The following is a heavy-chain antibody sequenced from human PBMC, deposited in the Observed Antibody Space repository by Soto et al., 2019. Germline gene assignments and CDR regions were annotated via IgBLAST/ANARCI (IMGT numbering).Heavy chain of an antibody. V-gene: IGHV1-46*01. J-gene: IGHJ3*02. CDR3: ARDLSGSYGSVNDAFDI. D-gene: IGHD1-26*01. Sequence: ASVKVSCKASGYTFTSYYMHWVRQAPGQGLEWVGIINPSGGSTSYAQKFQGRVTMTRDTSTSTVYMELSSLRSEDTAVYYCARDLSGSYGSVNDAFDIWGQGTMVTVSS. CDR1: GYTFTSYY. CDR2: INPSGGST.